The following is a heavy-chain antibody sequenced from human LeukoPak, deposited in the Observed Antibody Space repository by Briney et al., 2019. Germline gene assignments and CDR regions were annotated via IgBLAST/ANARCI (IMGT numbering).Heavy chain of an antibody. V-gene: IGHV1-18*01. CDR3: ARVWGYCGNTNCYQSFDY. CDR2: ITPYNGHT. Sequence: ASVKVSCKASGYTFTNYGINWVRQAPGQGLEWMGGITPYNGHTNYAQKIQGRVTMTTDTSTNTAYMDLRSLRSDDTAVYYCARVWGYCGNTNCYQSFDYWGQGTLVTVTS. CDR1: GYTFTNYG. D-gene: IGHD2-2*01. J-gene: IGHJ4*02.